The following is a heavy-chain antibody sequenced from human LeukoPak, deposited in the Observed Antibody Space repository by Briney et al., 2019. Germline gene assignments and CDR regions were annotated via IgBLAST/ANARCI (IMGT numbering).Heavy chain of an antibody. V-gene: IGHV4-59*01. CDR2: IHHTGIT. D-gene: IGHD3-22*01. J-gene: IGHJ6*03. Sequence: PSETLSLTCPVSADSITIYYWSWIRHPPGKCMEWIGYIHHTGITTNNPSLNTRVPIPRDTSKNHPTLDLGSSTPAATPGFYFAASPDPMTPDYMDVWRKGTTDIISS. CDR1: ADSITIYY. CDR3: AASPDPMTPDYMDV.